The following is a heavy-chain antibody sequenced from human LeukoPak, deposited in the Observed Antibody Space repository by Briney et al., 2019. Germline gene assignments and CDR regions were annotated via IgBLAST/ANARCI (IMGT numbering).Heavy chain of an antibody. V-gene: IGHV1-46*01. Sequence: AASVKVSFKASGYTFTIYYMHWVRQAPGQGLEWMGIINPSGGSTSYAQKFQGRVTMTRDTSTSTVYMELSSLRSEDTAVYYCARVGNYYDSTIRPWFDPWGQGTLVTVSS. CDR3: ARVGNYYDSTIRPWFDP. CDR2: INPSGGST. D-gene: IGHD3-22*01. CDR1: GYTFTIYY. J-gene: IGHJ5*02.